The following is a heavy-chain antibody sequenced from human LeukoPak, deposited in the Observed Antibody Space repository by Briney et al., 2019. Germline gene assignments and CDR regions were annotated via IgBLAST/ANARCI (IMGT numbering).Heavy chain of an antibody. Sequence: GASLKISCKGSGSSFTSYWIGWVRQMPGKGLEWMGIIYPGDSDTRYSPSFQGQVTISADKSISTAYLQWSSLKASDTAMYYCARPPSIAADNDAFDIWGQGTMVTVSA. CDR1: GSSFTSYW. J-gene: IGHJ3*02. V-gene: IGHV5-51*01. D-gene: IGHD6-25*01. CDR3: ARPPSIAADNDAFDI. CDR2: IYPGDSDT.